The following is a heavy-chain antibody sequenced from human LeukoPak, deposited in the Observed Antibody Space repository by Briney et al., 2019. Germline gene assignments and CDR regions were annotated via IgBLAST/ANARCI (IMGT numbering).Heavy chain of an antibody. CDR1: GGSINIYY. D-gene: IGHD3-22*01. J-gene: IGHJ6*03. CDR3: ARAFYYDSSGYGHYYYYMDV. Sequence: PSETLSLTCTVSGGSINIYYWSWIRQPAGKGLEWIGRIYTSGSTSYNPSLKTRVTMSVDTSKNQFSLKLSSVTAADTAVYYCARAFYYDSSGYGHYYYYMDVWGKGTTVTVSS. CDR2: IYTSGST. V-gene: IGHV4-4*07.